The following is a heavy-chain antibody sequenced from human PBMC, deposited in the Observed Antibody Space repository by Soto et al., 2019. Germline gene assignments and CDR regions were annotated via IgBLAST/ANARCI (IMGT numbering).Heavy chain of an antibody. CDR1: GYTFTSYY. CDR2: INPSGGST. V-gene: IGHV1-46*03. D-gene: IGHD6-13*01. Sequence: QVQLVQSGAEVKKPGASVKVSCHASGYTFTSYYIHWVRQAPGQGLEWVGLINPSGGSTTYAQKFQGRVTVTRDTSTSTVYMELSSLRSEDTAVYYCATLMGSSWHVDAFDMWGQGTMVIVSS. J-gene: IGHJ3*02. CDR3: ATLMGSSWHVDAFDM.